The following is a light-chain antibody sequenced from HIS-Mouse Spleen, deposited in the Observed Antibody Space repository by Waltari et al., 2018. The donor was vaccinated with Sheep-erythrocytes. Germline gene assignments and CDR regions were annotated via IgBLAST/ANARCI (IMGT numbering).Light chain of an antibody. Sequence: QSALTQPASVSGSPGQSITISCTGTSSDVGSYNLVSWYQQHPGKAPKLMIYEGSKRPSGLFTLFSGSNSGNTASLTISGLQAEDEADYYCCSYAGSSTPWVFGGGTKLTVL. CDR2: EGS. J-gene: IGLJ3*02. CDR3: CSYAGSSTPWV. CDR1: SSDVGSYNL. V-gene: IGLV2-23*01.